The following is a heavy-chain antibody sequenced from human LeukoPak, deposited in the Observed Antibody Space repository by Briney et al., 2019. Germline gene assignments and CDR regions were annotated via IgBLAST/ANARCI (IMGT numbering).Heavy chain of an antibody. V-gene: IGHV5-51*01. J-gene: IGHJ4*02. D-gene: IGHD3-9*01. Sequence: GESLKISCKGSGYRFSSYWIGWVRQMPGKGLEWMGIIYPGDSDTRYSPSFQGQVTISADKSISTAYLQWSSLKASDSAMYYCASFYYDILTGPQGYFDYWGQGTLVTVSS. CDR2: IYPGDSDT. CDR1: GYRFSSYW. CDR3: ASFYYDILTGPQGYFDY.